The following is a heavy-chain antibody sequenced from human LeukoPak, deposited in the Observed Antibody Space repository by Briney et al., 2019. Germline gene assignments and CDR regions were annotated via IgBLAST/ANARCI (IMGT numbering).Heavy chain of an antibody. CDR3: ARHRLGSGYYFLFDY. V-gene: IGHV4-39*01. CDR1: GASISSGTYY. J-gene: IGHJ4*02. CDR2: TYYSGST. D-gene: IGHD3-22*01. Sequence: SETLSLTCSVSGASISSGTYYWGWIRQAPWKVLEWIGTTYYSGSTYYTPSLRSRVTVSADTSENQFSLKLSSVTAADTAVYYCARHRLGSGYYFLFDYWGQGVLVTVSS.